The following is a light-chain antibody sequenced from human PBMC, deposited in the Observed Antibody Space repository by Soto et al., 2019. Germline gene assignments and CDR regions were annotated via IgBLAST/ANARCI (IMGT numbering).Light chain of an antibody. CDR1: SSDVGAYNY. V-gene: IGLV2-14*01. Sequence: QSALTQPASVSGSPGQSITISCAGTSSDVGAYNYVSWYQQHPGKAPKLVIYEVGDRPSGVSNRFSGSKSGNTASLTNSGLQAEDEADYYCSSYTSSTTQVFGGGTKLTVL. CDR2: EVG. J-gene: IGLJ3*02. CDR3: SSYTSSTTQV.